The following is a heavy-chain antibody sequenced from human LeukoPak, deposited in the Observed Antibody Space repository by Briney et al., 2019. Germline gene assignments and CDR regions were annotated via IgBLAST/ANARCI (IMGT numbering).Heavy chain of an antibody. Sequence: GGSLRLSCAASGFTFSSYGMHWVRQAPGKGLEWVAVISYDGSNKYYADSVKGRFTISRDNSKNTLYLQMNSLRAEDTAVYYCAKFGALGELPQNDYWGQGTLVTVSS. V-gene: IGHV3-30*18. CDR3: AKFGALGELPQNDY. CDR1: GFTFSSYG. CDR2: ISYDGSNK. J-gene: IGHJ4*02. D-gene: IGHD3-16*01.